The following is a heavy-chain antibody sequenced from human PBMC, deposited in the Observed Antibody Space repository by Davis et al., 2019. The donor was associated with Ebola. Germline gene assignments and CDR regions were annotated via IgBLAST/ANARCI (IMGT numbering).Heavy chain of an antibody. J-gene: IGHJ6*02. Sequence: GSLRLSCTVSGCSISSYYWSWIRQPSGKGLEWIGYIYYSGSTNYNPSLKSRVTISVDTSKNQFSLKLSSVTAADTAVYYCARARGYCSGGSCYLPGVSGMDVWGQGTTVTVSS. D-gene: IGHD2-15*01. CDR1: GCSISSYY. CDR2: IYYSGST. V-gene: IGHV4-59*01. CDR3: ARARGYCSGGSCYLPGVSGMDV.